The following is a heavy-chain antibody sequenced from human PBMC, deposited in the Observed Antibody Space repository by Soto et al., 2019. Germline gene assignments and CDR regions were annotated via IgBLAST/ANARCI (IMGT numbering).Heavy chain of an antibody. V-gene: IGHV1-69*13. D-gene: IGHD3-22*01. CDR2: TIPIFGTA. CDR1: GGTFSSYA. Sequence: GASVKVSCKASGGTFSSYAISWVRQAPGQGLEWMGGTIPIFGTANYAQKFQGRVTITADESTSTAYMVLSSLRSEDTAVYYCARELGSSGVFDYWGQGTLVTVSS. J-gene: IGHJ4*02. CDR3: ARELGSSGVFDY.